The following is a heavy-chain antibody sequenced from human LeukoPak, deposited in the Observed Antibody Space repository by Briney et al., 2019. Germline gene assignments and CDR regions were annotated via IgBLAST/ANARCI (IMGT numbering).Heavy chain of an antibody. Sequence: GGSLRLSCAVSGFTFSSYAMSWVRQAPGKGLEWVANIKQDGSEKYYVDSVKGRFTISRDNAKNSLYLQMNSLRAEDTAVYYCARMFYRSAFDIWGQGTMVTVSS. J-gene: IGHJ3*02. D-gene: IGHD3-10*02. CDR1: GFTFSSYA. V-gene: IGHV3-7*01. CDR2: IKQDGSEK. CDR3: ARMFYRSAFDI.